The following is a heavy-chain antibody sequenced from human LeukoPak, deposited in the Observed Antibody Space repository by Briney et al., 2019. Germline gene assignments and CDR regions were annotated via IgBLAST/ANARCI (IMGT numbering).Heavy chain of an antibody. CDR3: ARDLRIRGAVDY. Sequence: PSETLSLTCAVYGGSFSGYYWSWIRQPPGKGLEWIGEINHSGSTNYNPSLKSRVTISVDTSKNQFSLKLSSVTAADTAVYYCARDLRIRGAVDYWGQGTLVTVSS. V-gene: IGHV4-34*01. D-gene: IGHD1-26*01. CDR1: GGSFSGYY. CDR2: INHSGST. J-gene: IGHJ4*02.